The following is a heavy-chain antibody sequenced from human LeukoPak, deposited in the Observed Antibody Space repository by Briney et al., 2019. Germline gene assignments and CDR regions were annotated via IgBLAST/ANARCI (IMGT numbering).Heavy chain of an antibody. CDR2: TRYDGSNK. CDR3: ANINFDYLDNY. V-gene: IGHV3-30*02. J-gene: IGHJ4*02. Sequence: PEGSLRLSCAASGFTLSTYDMHWVRQAPGKGLEWVAFTRYDGSNKYYADSVKGRFTVSRDNSKNTLYLQMNSLRAEDTAVYYCANINFDYLDNYWGQGTLVTVSS. CDR1: GFTLSTYD. D-gene: IGHD3-9*01.